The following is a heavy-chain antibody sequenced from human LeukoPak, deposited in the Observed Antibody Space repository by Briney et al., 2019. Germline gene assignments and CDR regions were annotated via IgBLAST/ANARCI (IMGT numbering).Heavy chain of an antibody. CDR1: GFTFSSYA. J-gene: IGHJ4*02. D-gene: IGHD3-22*01. Sequence: AGGSLRLSCAASGFTFSSYAMTWVRQAPGKGLEWVSVIYSGGSTYYADSVKGRFTISTDNSRNTLYLQMNSLRAEDTAVYYCARDGYSSGYFDFWGQGTLVTVSS. CDR3: ARDGYSSGYFDF. CDR2: IYSGGST. V-gene: IGHV3-53*01.